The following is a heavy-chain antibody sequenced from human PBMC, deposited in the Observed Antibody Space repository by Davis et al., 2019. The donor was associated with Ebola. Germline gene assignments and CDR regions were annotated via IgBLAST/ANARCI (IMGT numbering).Heavy chain of an antibody. J-gene: IGHJ6*02. Sequence: GESLKISCAASGFTFSSYSMNWVRQAPGKGLEWVSSISSSSSYIYYADSVKGRFTISRDNAKNSLYLQMNSLRAEDTAVYYCARVAPLDYYYGMDVWGQGTTVTVSS. CDR1: GFTFSSYS. D-gene: IGHD3-16*02. V-gene: IGHV3-21*01. CDR3: ARVAPLDYYYGMDV. CDR2: ISSSSSYI.